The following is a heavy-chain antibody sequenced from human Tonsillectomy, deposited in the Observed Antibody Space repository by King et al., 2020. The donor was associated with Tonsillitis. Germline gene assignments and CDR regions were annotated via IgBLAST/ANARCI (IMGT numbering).Heavy chain of an antibody. D-gene: IGHD6-19*01. CDR3: ARERLYSSDWGIDY. V-gene: IGHV3-33*05. CDR2: ISFDATRQ. J-gene: IGHJ4*02. CDR1: GFVFRSYG. Sequence: ESGGGMVQPGRSLRLSCASSGFVFRSYGMHWVRQAPGKGLEWVAVISFDATRQNYADSVKGRFTISRDNSRDTLYLQMDSLRAEDTAVYYCARERLYSSDWGIDYWGQGSLVTVSS.